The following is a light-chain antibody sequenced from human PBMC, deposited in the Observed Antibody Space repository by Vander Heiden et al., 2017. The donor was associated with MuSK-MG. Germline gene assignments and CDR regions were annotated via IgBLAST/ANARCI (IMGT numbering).Light chain of an antibody. J-gene: IGKJ1*01. Sequence: DIQMTQSPSTLSASVGDRVTITCRASQSISSWLAWYQQKPGKAPKLLIYKASSLESGVPSRFSGSGYGTEFTLTISSRQPDDFASYYCQQHNSYSTWTFGQGTKVXIK. CDR1: QSISSW. CDR2: KAS. V-gene: IGKV1-5*03. CDR3: QQHNSYSTWT.